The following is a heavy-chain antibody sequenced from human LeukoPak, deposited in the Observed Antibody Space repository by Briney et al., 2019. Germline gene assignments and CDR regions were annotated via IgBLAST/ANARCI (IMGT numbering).Heavy chain of an antibody. D-gene: IGHD4-11*01. Sequence: GRSLRLSCAASGFTFSSYAMHWVRQAPGKGLERVAVIWYDGSNKYYADSVKGRFTISRDNSKNTLYLQMNSLRAEDTAVYYCARAYSNYYFDYWGQGTLVTVSS. CDR3: ARAYSNYYFDY. J-gene: IGHJ4*02. CDR2: IWYDGSNK. CDR1: GFTFSSYA. V-gene: IGHV3-33*08.